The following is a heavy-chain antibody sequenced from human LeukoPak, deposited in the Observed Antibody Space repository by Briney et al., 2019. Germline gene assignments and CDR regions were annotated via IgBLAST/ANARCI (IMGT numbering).Heavy chain of an antibody. CDR1: GFTFSTYW. Sequence: GGSLRLSCAASGFTFSTYWMYWVRQAPGKGLVWVSRINSDGSVTTYADSVKGRFTVSRDSAKNSLYLQMNSLRAEDTAVYYCARGPYSSNWYVDYWGQGTLVTVAS. J-gene: IGHJ4*02. CDR2: INSDGSVT. D-gene: IGHD6-13*01. V-gene: IGHV3-74*01. CDR3: ARGPYSSNWYVDY.